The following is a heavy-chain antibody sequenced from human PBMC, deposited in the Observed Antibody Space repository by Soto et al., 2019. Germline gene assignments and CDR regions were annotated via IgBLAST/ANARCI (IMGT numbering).Heavy chain of an antibody. V-gene: IGHV4-59*02. J-gene: IGHJ4*02. CDR1: GGSVTCYY. CDR2: IFHRGNT. Sequence: SETLSLTCSVSGGSVTCYYWSWIRQPPGKGLEWIGHIFHRGNTNYNPSLKSRVIISVDTSKNQFSLKLSSVTAADTAVFYCARWDGVSGHFDYWGQGTLVTVSS. CDR3: ARWDGVSGHFDY. D-gene: IGHD6-25*01.